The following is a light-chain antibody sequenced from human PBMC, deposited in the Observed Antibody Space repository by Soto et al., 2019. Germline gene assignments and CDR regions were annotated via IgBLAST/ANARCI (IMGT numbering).Light chain of an antibody. CDR1: ETIGKN. J-gene: IGKJ4*01. Sequence: EIVLTQSPATLSVSPGERATLSCRASETIGKNLAWYQQKPGQAPSLLIYGASTRATGTPARFSGSGSGTEFTLTISSLQSEDFAVYYCQQYIRWPLTFGGGTKVDIK. CDR3: QQYIRWPLT. V-gene: IGKV3-15*01. CDR2: GAS.